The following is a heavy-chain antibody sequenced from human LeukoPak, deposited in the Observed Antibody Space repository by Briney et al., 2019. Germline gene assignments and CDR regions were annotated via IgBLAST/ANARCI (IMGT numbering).Heavy chain of an antibody. V-gene: IGHV4-59*01. CDR1: GGSISSYY. D-gene: IGHD2-15*01. CDR2: IYYSGST. Sequence: KSSETLSLTCTVSGGSISSYYWSWIRQPPGKGLEWIGYIYYSGSTNYNPSLKSRVTISVDTSKNQFSLKLSSVTAADTAVYYCARVVVAANQYPDYWGQGTLVTVSS. J-gene: IGHJ4*02. CDR3: ARVVVAANQYPDY.